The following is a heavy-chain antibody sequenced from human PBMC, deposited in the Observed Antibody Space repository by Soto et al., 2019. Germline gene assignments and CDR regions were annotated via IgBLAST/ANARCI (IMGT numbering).Heavy chain of an antibody. D-gene: IGHD3-10*01. J-gene: IGHJ6*02. CDR2: IYPGDSDT. V-gene: IGHV5-51*01. CDR3: ARRVFTMVRGVIISNGMDV. Sequence: PGESLKISCKGSGYSFTSYWIGWVRQMPGKGLEWMGIIYPGDSDTRYSPSFQGQVPISADKSISTAYLQWSSLKASDTAMYYCARRVFTMVRGVIISNGMDVWGQGTTVTVSS. CDR1: GYSFTSYW.